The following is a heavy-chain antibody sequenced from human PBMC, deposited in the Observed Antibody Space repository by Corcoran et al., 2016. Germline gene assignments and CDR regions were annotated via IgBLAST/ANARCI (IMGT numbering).Heavy chain of an antibody. V-gene: IGHV4-34*01. CDR3: ARGGVDTDSPFDY. Sequence: QVQLQQWGAGLLKPSETLSLTCAVYGGSFSGYYWSWIRQPPGKGLEWIGEINHSGSTNYNPSLKSRVTISVDTSKNQFSLKLSTVTAADTAVYYCARGGVDTDSPFDYWGQGTLVTVSS. J-gene: IGHJ4*02. CDR1: GGSFSGYY. CDR2: INHSGST. D-gene: IGHD5-18*01.